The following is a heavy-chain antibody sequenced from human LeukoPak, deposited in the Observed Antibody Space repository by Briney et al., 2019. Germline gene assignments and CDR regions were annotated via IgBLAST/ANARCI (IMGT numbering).Heavy chain of an antibody. Sequence: GGSLRLSCAASGFTFSSYAMSWVRQAPGKGLEWVSAISGSGGSTYYADSVKGRFTISRDNSKNTLYLQMNSLRAEDTAVYYCARVGATGYSSGWYNFDYWGQGTLITVSS. CDR3: ARVGATGYSSGWYNFDY. D-gene: IGHD6-19*01. V-gene: IGHV3-23*01. J-gene: IGHJ4*02. CDR2: ISGSGGST. CDR1: GFTFSSYA.